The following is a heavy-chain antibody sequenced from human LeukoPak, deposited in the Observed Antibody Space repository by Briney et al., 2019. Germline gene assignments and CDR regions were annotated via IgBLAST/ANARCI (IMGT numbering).Heavy chain of an antibody. J-gene: IGHJ4*02. D-gene: IGHD5-18*01. CDR3: ARDLNVDTAMVPPFDY. CDR1: GYTFTSYY. CDR2: INPSGGST. V-gene: IGHV1-46*01. Sequence: GASVKVSCKASGYTFTSYYMHWVRQAPGQGLEWMGIINPSGGSTSYAQKFQGRVTMTRDMSTSTAYMELRSLRSDDTAVYYCARDLNVDTAMVPPFDYWGRGTLVTVSS.